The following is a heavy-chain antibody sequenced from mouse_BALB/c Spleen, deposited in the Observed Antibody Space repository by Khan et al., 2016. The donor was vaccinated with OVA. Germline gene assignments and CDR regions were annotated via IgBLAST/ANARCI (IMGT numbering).Heavy chain of an antibody. CDR1: GFSLTTYG. CDR2: IWSDGTT. CDR3: ARQPYYHYNIMDY. V-gene: IGHV2-6-1*01. J-gene: IGHJ4*01. D-gene: IGHD2-10*01. Sequence: QVQLKESGPGLAAPSQSLSITCTISGFSLTTYGVHWVRQPPGKGLEWLVVIWSDGTTNYNSALKSRLPITKDNYQRQVFLTMNSRQTDDTAIYFCARQPYYHYNIMDYWGQGTSVTVSS.